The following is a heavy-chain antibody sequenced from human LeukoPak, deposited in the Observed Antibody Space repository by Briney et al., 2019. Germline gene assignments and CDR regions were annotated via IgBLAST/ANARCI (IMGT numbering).Heavy chain of an antibody. CDR2: TSAYNGNT. CDR3: AADFNLLRGVLNTHYYFDY. V-gene: IGHV1-18*01. D-gene: IGHD3-10*01. CDR1: GYTFTDYG. Sequence: ASLKVSCKAFGYTFTDYGITWVRQAPGQGLEWMGWTSAYNGNTDYAQKFQGRVTMTTDTSTSTAYMELRSLRSDDTAVYYCAADFNLLRGVLNTHYYFDYWGQGTLVTVSS. J-gene: IGHJ4*02.